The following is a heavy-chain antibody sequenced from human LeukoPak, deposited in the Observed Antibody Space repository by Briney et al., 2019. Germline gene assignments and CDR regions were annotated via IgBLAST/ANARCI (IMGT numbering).Heavy chain of an antibody. J-gene: IGHJ6*02. Sequence: SETLSLTCTVSGGSINGYFWSWIRQLPGKGLEWIGNIYYSGSTNYNPSLKSRVTISVDTSKNQFSLKLNSVTAADTAMYYCARVPYYYDSTGARGGYYYYGLDFWGQGTTVTVSS. D-gene: IGHD3-22*01. CDR3: ARVPYYYDSTGARGGYYYYGLDF. CDR2: IYYSGST. CDR1: GGSINGYF. V-gene: IGHV4-59*08.